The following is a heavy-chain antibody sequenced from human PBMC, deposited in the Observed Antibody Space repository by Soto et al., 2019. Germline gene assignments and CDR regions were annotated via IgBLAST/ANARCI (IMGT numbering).Heavy chain of an antibody. D-gene: IGHD1-26*01. V-gene: IGHV3-72*01. J-gene: IGHJ4*02. CDR2: SRNKANSYTT. Sequence: GGSLRLSCAASGFTFSDHYMEWVRQAPGKGLGWVARSRNKANSYTTEYAASVKGRFTISRDDSKRSLYLQMNSLKTEDTAVYYCTIGGIVGATNDYWGQGTLVTVSS. CDR3: TIGGIVGATNDY. CDR1: GFTFSDHY.